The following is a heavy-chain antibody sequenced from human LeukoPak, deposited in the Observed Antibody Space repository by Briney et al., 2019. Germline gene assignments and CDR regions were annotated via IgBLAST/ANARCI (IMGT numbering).Heavy chain of an antibody. D-gene: IGHD3-22*01. CDR3: ARGRYYYDSGGAHAFDI. V-gene: IGHV3-48*04. Sequence: PGGSLRLSCAASGFTFSAYSMNWVRQAPGKRLKWVSYISSGSGTIYYADSVKGRFTISRDNAKNSLYLQMYSLRAEDTAVFYCARGRYYYDSGGAHAFDIWGQGTMVTVSS. CDR2: ISSGSGTI. CDR1: GFTFSAYS. J-gene: IGHJ3*02.